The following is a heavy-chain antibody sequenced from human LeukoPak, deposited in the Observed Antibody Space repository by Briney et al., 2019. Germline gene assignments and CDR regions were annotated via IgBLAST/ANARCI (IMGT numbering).Heavy chain of an antibody. J-gene: IGHJ5*02. D-gene: IGHD2-2*01. CDR2: IYYSGST. CDR1: GGSISSSSYY. Sequence: SETLSLTCTVSGGSISSSSYYWGWIRQPPGKGLEWIGSIYYSGSTYYNPSLKSRVTISVDTSKNQFSLKLSSVTAADTAVYYCAGLPLYLVVPAAIRPYWFDPWGQGTLVTVSS. CDR3: AGLPLYLVVPAAIRPYWFDP. V-gene: IGHV4-39*01.